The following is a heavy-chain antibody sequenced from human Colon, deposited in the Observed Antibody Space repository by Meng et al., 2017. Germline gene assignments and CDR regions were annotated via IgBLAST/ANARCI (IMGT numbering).Heavy chain of an antibody. J-gene: IGHJ4*02. CDR1: EFTFTSYT. D-gene: IGHD3-10*01. CDR2: ISASGGDT. Sequence: GESLKISCAASEFTFTSYTMTWVRQAPGKGLEWVSAISASGGDTVYADSVKGRFTISRDNSKNTLYLEMNSLRAEDTAVYYCVRDDRRSFDYWGQGTLVTVSS. CDR3: VRDDRRSFDY. V-gene: IGHV3-23*01.